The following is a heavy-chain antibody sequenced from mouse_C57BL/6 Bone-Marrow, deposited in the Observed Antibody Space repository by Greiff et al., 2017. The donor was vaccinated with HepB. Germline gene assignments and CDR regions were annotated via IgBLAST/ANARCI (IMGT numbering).Heavy chain of an antibody. CDR1: GYTFTDYY. Sequence: EVQLQQSGPELVKPGASVKISCKASGYTFTDYYMNWVKQSHGKSLEWIGDINPNNGGTSYNQKFKGKATLTVDKSSSTAYMELRSLTSEDSAVYYCARPWDVGWYFDVWGTGTTVTVSS. J-gene: IGHJ1*03. V-gene: IGHV1-26*01. D-gene: IGHD4-1*01. CDR3: ARPWDVGWYFDV. CDR2: INPNNGGT.